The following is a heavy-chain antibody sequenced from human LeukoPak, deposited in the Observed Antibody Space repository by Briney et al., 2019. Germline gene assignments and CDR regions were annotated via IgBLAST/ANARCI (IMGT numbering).Heavy chain of an antibody. V-gene: IGHV6-1*01. J-gene: IGHJ4*02. CDR3: ARYGSSWYIDH. D-gene: IGHD6-13*01. Sequence: SQTLSLTCAISGDSVSSNSAAWTWIRQSPSRGLEWLGRTYYRSKWYSDYAGFVRSRITINPDTSKNQFSLQLNSVTPEDTAVYYCARYGSSWYIDHWGQGTLVTVSS. CDR1: GDSVSSNSAA. CDR2: TYYRSKWYS.